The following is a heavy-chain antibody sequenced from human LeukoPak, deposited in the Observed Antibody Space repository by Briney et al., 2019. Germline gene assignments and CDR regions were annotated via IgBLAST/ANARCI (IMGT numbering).Heavy chain of an antibody. V-gene: IGHV5-51*01. CDR3: ARGGYSGYEFDC. J-gene: IGHJ4*02. Sequence: PGESLKISCRASGYSFSTYWIGWVRQMPGKGLEWVGVIYPGDSDTRYSPSFQGQVTMSADKSISTAYLQWSSLKASDTAMYYCARGGYSGYEFDCWGQGTLVTVSS. CDR2: IYPGDSDT. D-gene: IGHD5-12*01. CDR1: GYSFSTYW.